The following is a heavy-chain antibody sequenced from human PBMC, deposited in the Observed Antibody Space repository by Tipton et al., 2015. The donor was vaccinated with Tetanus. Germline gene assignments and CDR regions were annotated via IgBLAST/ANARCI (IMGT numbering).Heavy chain of an antibody. V-gene: IGHV1-46*01. CDR3: ARELVGGYFDY. CDR1: GYTFTNYY. Sequence: QLVQSGAEVKMPGTSVRVSCKASGYTFTNYYLHWVRQAPGQGLEWMGIINPGGGSTNYAQKFQGRVTMTRDTSTSTVYMELSSLGSEDTAVYYCARELVGGYFDYWGQGTLVTVSS. D-gene: IGHD1-26*01. J-gene: IGHJ4*02. CDR2: INPGGGST.